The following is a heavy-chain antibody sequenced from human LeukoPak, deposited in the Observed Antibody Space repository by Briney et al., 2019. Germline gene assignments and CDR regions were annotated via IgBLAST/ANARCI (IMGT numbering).Heavy chain of an antibody. V-gene: IGHV1-69*05. CDR1: GGTFSSYA. Sequence: SVKVSCKASGGTFSSYAISWVRQAPGQGLEWMGGIIPIFGTANYAQKFQGRVTIATDESTSTAYMELSSLRSEDTAVYYCATFDYGGNSGWFDPWGQGTLVTVSS. CDR2: IIPIFGTA. CDR3: ATFDYGGNSGWFDP. J-gene: IGHJ5*02. D-gene: IGHD4-23*01.